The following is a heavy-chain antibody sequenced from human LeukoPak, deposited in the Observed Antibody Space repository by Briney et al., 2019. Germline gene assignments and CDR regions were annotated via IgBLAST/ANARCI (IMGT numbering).Heavy chain of an antibody. V-gene: IGHV3-7*01. D-gene: IGHD2-2*01. CDR2: IKQDGSEK. Sequence: GGSLRLSCAASGFTFSSYWMSWVRQAPGKGLEWVANIKQDGSEKYYVDSVKGRFTISRDNAKNSLYLQMNSLRAEDTAVYYCARDSKAWGRVPAAMALDYWGQGTLVTVSS. J-gene: IGHJ4*02. CDR1: GFTFSSYW. CDR3: ARDSKAWGRVPAAMALDY.